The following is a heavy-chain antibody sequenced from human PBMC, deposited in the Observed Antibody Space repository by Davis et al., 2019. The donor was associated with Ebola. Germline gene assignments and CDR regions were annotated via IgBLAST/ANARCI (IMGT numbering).Heavy chain of an antibody. V-gene: IGHV3-9*01. J-gene: IGHJ3*02. Sequence: PGGSLRLSCAVSGFTFADYAMHWVRHAPGKGLEWVSGISWDSGSKTYAASVKGRFTVSRDNAQKTLFLQINRLRPEDTALYYCARDTSVPALPPFSAFDMWGQGTMVTVSS. D-gene: IGHD6-6*01. CDR1: GFTFADYA. CDR2: ISWDSGSK. CDR3: ARDTSVPALPPFSAFDM.